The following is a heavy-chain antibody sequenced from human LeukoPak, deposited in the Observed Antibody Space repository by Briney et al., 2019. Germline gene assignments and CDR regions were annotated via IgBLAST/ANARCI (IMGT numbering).Heavy chain of an antibody. Sequence: ASVKDSCKASGYTFTSYDINWVRQATGQGLEWMGWMNPNSGNTGYAQKFQGRVTMTRNTSISTAYMELSSLRSEDTAVYYCARGDCSGGSCYYAYYYYYMDVWGKGTTVTISS. V-gene: IGHV1-8*01. CDR2: MNPNSGNT. CDR1: GYTFTSYD. CDR3: ARGDCSGGSCYYAYYYYYMDV. J-gene: IGHJ6*03. D-gene: IGHD2-15*01.